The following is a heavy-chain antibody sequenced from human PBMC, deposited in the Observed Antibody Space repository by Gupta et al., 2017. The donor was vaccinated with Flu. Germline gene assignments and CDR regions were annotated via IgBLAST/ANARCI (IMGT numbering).Heavy chain of an antibody. CDR1: GGTSGYA. CDR3: AREFPCGGDCYFVDD. V-gene: IGHV1-69*01. CDR2: ILPILGSA. D-gene: IGHD2-21*02. Sequence: QVQLVQSGAEVKKPGSSVKVSCKASGGTSGYAITWVRQAPGQGLEWMGDILPILGSANYEKKCQGRVTITADEVTSTAYMELSSLRSEDTAVYYCAREFPCGGDCYFVDDGGQGTLVSVSS. J-gene: IGHJ4*02.